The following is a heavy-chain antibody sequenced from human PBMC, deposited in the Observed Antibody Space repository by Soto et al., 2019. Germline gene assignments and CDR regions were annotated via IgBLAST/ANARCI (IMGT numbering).Heavy chain of an antibody. V-gene: IGHV3-53*01. CDR2: IYSGGRA. J-gene: IGHJ6*02. CDR1: GFTVSSNY. CDR3: ARVTGSDV. Sequence: PGGSLRLSCAASGFTVSSNYMNWVRQAPGRGLEWVSIIYSGGRAYYADSVKGRFTISRDNSKNTLYLQMNRLRAEDTAVYYCARVTGSDVWGQGTTVTVSS.